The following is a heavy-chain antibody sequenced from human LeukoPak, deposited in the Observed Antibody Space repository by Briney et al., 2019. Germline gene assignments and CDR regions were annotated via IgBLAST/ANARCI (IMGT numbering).Heavy chain of an antibody. J-gene: IGHJ5*02. CDR1: GFRLNDYY. CDR2: IKEDGSEK. V-gene: IGHV3-7*01. CDR3: ARDGIHYGDYP. D-gene: IGHD4-17*01. Sequence: GGSLRLTCAASGFRLNDYYMSWLRQAPGKGLEWVGHIKEDGSEKYCVDSVKGRFTMSRDNAKNSLYLQMNSLRAEDTAVYYCARDGIHYGDYPWGQGTLVTVSS.